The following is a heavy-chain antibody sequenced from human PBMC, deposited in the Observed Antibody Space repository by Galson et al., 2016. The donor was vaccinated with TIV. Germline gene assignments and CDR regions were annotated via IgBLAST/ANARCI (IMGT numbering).Heavy chain of an antibody. J-gene: IGHJ6*02. D-gene: IGHD3-10*01. Sequence: SVKVSCKVSGYTFTSYDINWVRQATGQGLEWMGWMNPNSGNTGYAQKFRGRVTMTRNTSVRTAYMELSGLRSEDTAVYYCARDSYGGNYYGMDVWGQGTTVTVSS. CDR1: GYTFTSYD. CDR2: MNPNSGNT. V-gene: IGHV1-8*02. CDR3: ARDSYGGNYYGMDV.